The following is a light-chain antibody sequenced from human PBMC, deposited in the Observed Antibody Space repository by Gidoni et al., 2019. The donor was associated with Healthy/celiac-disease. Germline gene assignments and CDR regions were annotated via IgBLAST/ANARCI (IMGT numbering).Light chain of an antibody. CDR2: AAS. CDR3: QQYYSYPLT. Sequence: IRMTQSPSSFSASTGDRVTITCRASQGISSYLAWYQQKPGKAPKLLIYAASTLQSGVPSRFSGSGSGTDFTLTISCLQSEDFATYYCQQYYSYPLTFGGGTKVEIK. J-gene: IGKJ4*01. V-gene: IGKV1-8*01. CDR1: QGISSY.